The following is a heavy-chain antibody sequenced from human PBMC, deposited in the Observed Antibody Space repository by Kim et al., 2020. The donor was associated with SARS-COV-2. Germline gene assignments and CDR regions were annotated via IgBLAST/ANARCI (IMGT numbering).Heavy chain of an antibody. D-gene: IGHD3-16*02. CDR3: ARLAFGGVIVYY. V-gene: IGHV5-51*01. Sequence: YSPSFQGQVTISADKSISTAYLQWSSLKASDTAMYYCARLAFGGVIVYYWGQGTLVTVSS. J-gene: IGHJ4*02.